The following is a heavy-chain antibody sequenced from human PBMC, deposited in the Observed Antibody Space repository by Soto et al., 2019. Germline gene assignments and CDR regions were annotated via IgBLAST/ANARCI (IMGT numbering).Heavy chain of an antibody. CDR1: GYTFTSYA. Sequence: QVQLVQSGAEVKKPGASVKVSCKASGYTFTSYAMQWVRQAPGQRLEWMGWINAGNGNTKYSQKFQGRVTITRDTSASTAYMELSSLRSEDTAVYYCARGPVGPDGPGDYWGQGTLVTVSS. CDR3: ARGPVGPDGPGDY. J-gene: IGHJ4*02. CDR2: INAGNGNT. V-gene: IGHV1-3*01.